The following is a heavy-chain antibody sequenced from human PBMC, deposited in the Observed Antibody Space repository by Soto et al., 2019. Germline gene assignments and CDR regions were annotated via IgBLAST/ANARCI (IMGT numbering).Heavy chain of an antibody. D-gene: IGHD3-10*01. Sequence: SETLSLTCAVSGGSISSGGYSWSWIRQPPGKGLEWIGYIYHSGSTYYNPSLKGRFTISRDRSKNTVYLQMDGLRTEDTAVYHCAKLGPYGSESYSFRYNWIDPWGQGTLVTVSS. CDR2: IYHSGST. V-gene: IGHV4-30-2*01. J-gene: IGHJ5*02. CDR1: GGSISSGGYS. CDR3: AKLGPYGSESYSFRYNWIDP.